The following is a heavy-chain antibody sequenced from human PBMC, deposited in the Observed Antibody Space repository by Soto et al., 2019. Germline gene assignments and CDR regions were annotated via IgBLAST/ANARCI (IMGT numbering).Heavy chain of an antibody. CDR1: GFTFSSYG. D-gene: IGHD6-19*01. J-gene: IGHJ6*02. CDR3: ARDVEEQWLVPDYYYGMDV. CDR2: IWYDGSNK. Sequence: GGSLRLSCAASGFTFSSYGMHWVRQAPGKGLEWVAVIWYDGSNKYYADSVKGRFTISRDNSKNTLYLQMNSLRAEDTAVYYCARDVEEQWLVPDYYYGMDVWGQGTTVTVSS. V-gene: IGHV3-33*01.